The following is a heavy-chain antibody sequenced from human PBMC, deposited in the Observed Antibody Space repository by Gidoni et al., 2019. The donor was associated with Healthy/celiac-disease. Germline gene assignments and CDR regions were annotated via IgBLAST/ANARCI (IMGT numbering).Heavy chain of an antibody. D-gene: IGHD1-1*01. J-gene: IGHJ6*02. CDR2: IWYDGSNK. CDR3: AKEWAGSWNLLGYGMDV. CDR1: GFTFISYR. V-gene: IGHV3-33*06. Sequence: VQLVESGGGVVQPGRALRLCCAASGFTFISYRMHWVRQAPGKGLAGVAVIWYDGSNKYNAESVKGLFNITRDNSKNTLYLKMNSLRAEDTAVYYCAKEWAGSWNLLGYGMDVWGQGTTVTVSS.